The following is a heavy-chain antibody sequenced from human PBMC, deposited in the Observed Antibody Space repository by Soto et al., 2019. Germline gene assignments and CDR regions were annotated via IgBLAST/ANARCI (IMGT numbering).Heavy chain of an antibody. V-gene: IGHV3-23*01. Sequence: PGGSLRLSCAASGFTFSSYAMSWVRQAPGKGLEWVSAISGSGGSTYYADSVKGRFTISRDNSKNTLYLQMNSLRAEDTAVYYCAKIGNRGYSYGRFDYWGQGTLVTVSS. D-gene: IGHD5-18*01. CDR2: ISGSGGST. CDR1: GFTFSSYA. J-gene: IGHJ4*02. CDR3: AKIGNRGYSYGRFDY.